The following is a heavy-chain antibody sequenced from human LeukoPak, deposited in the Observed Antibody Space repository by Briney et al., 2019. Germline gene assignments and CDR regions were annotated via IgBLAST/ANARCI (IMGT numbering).Heavy chain of an antibody. V-gene: IGHV4-34*09. CDR2: INHSGST. CDR3: ARAMVYSHYNWFDP. D-gene: IGHD3-10*01. Sequence: PSETLSLTCAVYGGSFSGYYWSWIRQPPGKGLEWIGEINHSGSTNYNPSLKSRVTISVDTSKNQFSLKLSSVTAADTAVYYCARAMVYSHYNWFDPWGQGTLVTVSS. CDR1: GGSFSGYY. J-gene: IGHJ5*02.